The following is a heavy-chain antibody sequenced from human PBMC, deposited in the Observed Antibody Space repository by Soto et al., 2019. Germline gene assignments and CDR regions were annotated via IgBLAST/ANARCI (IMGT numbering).Heavy chain of an antibody. CDR3: ARETYYDFWSGPYFGMDV. CDR2: ISDDGSNK. Sequence: QVQLVESGGGVVQPGRSLRLSCAASGFTFSSYAMHWVRQAPGKGLEWVAVISDDGSNKYYADSVKGRFTISRDNSKNTLYLQMNSLRAEDTAVYYCARETYYDFWSGPYFGMDVWDQGTTVTVSS. CDR1: GFTFSSYA. D-gene: IGHD3-3*01. J-gene: IGHJ6*02. V-gene: IGHV3-30-3*01.